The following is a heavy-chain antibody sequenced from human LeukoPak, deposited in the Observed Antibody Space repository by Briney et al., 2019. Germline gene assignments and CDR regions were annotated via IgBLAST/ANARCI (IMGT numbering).Heavy chain of an antibody. CDR1: GFTFSSYA. CDR2: ISGSGGST. D-gene: IGHD2/OR15-2a*01. Sequence: PGGSLRLSCAASGFTFSSYAMSWVRQAPGKRLEWVSAISGSGGSTYYAESVKGRFTISRDNSKNSLYLQMNSLRAEDTAVYYCAKDPLVNSREYFDYWGQGTLVTVSS. J-gene: IGHJ4*02. V-gene: IGHV3-23*01. CDR3: AKDPLVNSREYFDY.